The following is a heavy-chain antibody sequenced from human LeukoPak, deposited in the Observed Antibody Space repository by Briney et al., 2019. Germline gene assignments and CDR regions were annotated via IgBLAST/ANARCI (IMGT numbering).Heavy chain of an antibody. CDR1: GFTFSNYN. CDR2: ITSTSIYR. Sequence: GGSLRLSCAASGFTFSNYNMNWVRQAPGKGLEWVSSITSTSIYRYYADSVKGRFTISRDNAKKSLYLQTNSLRAGDTAVYYCAKTAITPPYYMGVWGKGTTVTVSS. D-gene: IGHD4-11*01. CDR3: AKTAITPPYYMGV. J-gene: IGHJ6*03. V-gene: IGHV3-21*01.